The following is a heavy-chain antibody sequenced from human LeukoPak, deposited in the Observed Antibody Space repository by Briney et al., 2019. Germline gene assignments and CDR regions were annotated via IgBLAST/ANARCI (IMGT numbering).Heavy chain of an antibody. Sequence: GRSLRLSCAASGFTFSSYGMHWVRQAPGKGLEWVAVISYDGSNKYCADSVKGRFTISRDNSKNTLYLQMNSLRAEDTAVYYCARDGSDWSFDYWGQGTLVTVS. CDR1: GFTFSSYG. CDR3: ARDGSDWSFDY. V-gene: IGHV3-30*03. CDR2: ISYDGSNK. J-gene: IGHJ4*02. D-gene: IGHD6-19*01.